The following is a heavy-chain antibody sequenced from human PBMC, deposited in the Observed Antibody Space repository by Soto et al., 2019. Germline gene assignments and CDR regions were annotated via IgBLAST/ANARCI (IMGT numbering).Heavy chain of an antibody. CDR2: ISAHNGNT. J-gene: IGHJ4*02. CDR3: ARGRYGDY. CDR1: GYTFTSYG. Sequence: QVHLVKSGAEVKKPGASVKVSCKASGYTFTSYGITWVRQAPGQGLEWMGWISAHNGNTDYAQKLQGRVIVTRDTSPSTAYMELRSLISDDTAVYYCARGRYGDYWGQGALVTVSS. V-gene: IGHV1-18*01. D-gene: IGHD1-1*01.